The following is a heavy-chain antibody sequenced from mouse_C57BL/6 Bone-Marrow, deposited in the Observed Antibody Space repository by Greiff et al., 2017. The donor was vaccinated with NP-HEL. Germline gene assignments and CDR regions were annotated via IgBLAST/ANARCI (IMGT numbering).Heavy chain of an antibody. CDR2: IDPANGNT. D-gene: IGHD1-1*01. J-gene: IGHJ3*01. V-gene: IGHV14-3*01. CDR3: ARGYYGSSPWFAY. Sequence: VQLKESVAELVRPGASVKLSCTASGFNIKNTYMHWVKQRPEQGLEWIGRIDPANGNTTYAPKFQGKATITADTSSNTAYLQLSSLTSEDTAIYYCARGYYGSSPWFAYWGQGTLVTVSA. CDR1: GFNIKNTY.